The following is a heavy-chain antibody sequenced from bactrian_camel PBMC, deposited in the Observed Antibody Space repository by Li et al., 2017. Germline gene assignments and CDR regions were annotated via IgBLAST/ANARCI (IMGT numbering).Heavy chain of an antibody. V-gene: IGHV3S40*01. CDR2: IDSGGRRT. CDR3: AAGRGATTTGWGPRVPFGF. D-gene: IGHD5*01. Sequence: VQLVESGGGLVQPGGSLRVPCAASESSFTNYAMSWVRQAPGKGLEWVSAIDSGGRRTYYRDSVKGRFAISRDNAKNTMYLQLNSLTTEDTAVYYCAAGRGATTTGWGPRVPFGFWGQGTQVTVS. CDR1: ESSFTNYA. J-gene: IGHJ6*01.